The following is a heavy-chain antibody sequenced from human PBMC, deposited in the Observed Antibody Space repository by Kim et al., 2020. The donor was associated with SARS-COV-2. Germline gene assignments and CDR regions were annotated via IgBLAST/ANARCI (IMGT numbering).Heavy chain of an antibody. V-gene: IGHV4-34*01. CDR2: INHSGST. Sequence: SETLSLTCAVYGGSFSGYYWSWIRQPPGKGLEWIGEINHSGSTNYNPSLKSRVTISVDTSKNQFSLKLSSVTTADTAVYYCARGLKSFPSTTNWFDPWG. CDR3: ARGLKSFPSTTNWFDP. D-gene: IGHD5-12*01. J-gene: IGHJ5*02. CDR1: GGSFSGYY.